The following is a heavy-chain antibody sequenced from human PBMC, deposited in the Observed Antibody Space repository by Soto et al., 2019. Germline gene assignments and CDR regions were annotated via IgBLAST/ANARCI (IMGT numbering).Heavy chain of an antibody. Sequence: GGSLRLSCAASGFTFSSYAMSWVRQAPGKGLEWVSAISGSGGSTYYADSVKGRFTISRDNSKNTLYLQMNSLRAEDTAVYYCAKIAVAGTYYYYGMDGWGQGNTVTFSS. CDR1: GFTFSSYA. CDR2: ISGSGGST. V-gene: IGHV3-23*01. J-gene: IGHJ6*02. D-gene: IGHD6-19*01. CDR3: AKIAVAGTYYYYGMDG.